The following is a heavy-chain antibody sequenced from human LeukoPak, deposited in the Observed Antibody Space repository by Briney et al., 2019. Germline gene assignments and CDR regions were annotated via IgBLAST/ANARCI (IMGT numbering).Heavy chain of an antibody. J-gene: IGHJ4*02. CDR1: GYTFTGYY. D-gene: IGHD4/OR15-4a*01. Sequence: ASVKVSCKASGYTFTGYYMHWVRQAPGQGLEWMGWINPNSGGTNYAQKFQGRVTMTRDTSISTAYMELSRLRSDDTAVYYCAGTMVLNYYFDYWGQGTLVTVSS. CDR2: INPNSGGT. CDR3: AGTMVLNYYFDY. V-gene: IGHV1-2*02.